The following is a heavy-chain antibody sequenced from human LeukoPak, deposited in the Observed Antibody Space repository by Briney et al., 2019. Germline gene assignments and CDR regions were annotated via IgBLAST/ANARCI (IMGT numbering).Heavy chain of an antibody. V-gene: IGHV3-73*01. Sequence: GGSLRLSCAASGFTFSGSAMHWVRQASGKGLEWVGRIRSKANSYATAYAASVKGRFTISRDDSKNTAYLQMNSLKTEDTAVYYCTSELNYYDGSGYYLDFDYWGQGTLVTVSS. CDR2: IRSKANSYAT. J-gene: IGHJ4*02. CDR3: TSELNYYDGSGYYLDFDY. D-gene: IGHD3-22*01. CDR1: GFTFSGSA.